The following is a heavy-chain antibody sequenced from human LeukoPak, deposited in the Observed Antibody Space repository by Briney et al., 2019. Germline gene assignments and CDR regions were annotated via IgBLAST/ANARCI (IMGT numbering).Heavy chain of an antibody. CDR1: GFTFSSYG. CDR3: GRENRIVLGNDALDI. J-gene: IGHJ3*02. D-gene: IGHD2-8*01. V-gene: IGHV3-30*03. Sequence: GGSLRLSCAASGFTFSSYGMHWVRQAPGKGLEWVAVISYDGSNKYYADSVKGRFTISRDNAKNTVSLQMNSLRGEDTAVYYCGRENRIVLGNDALDIWGQGTMVTVSS. CDR2: ISYDGSNK.